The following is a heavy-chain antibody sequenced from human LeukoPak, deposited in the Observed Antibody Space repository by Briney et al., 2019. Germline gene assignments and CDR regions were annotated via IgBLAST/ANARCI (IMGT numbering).Heavy chain of an antibody. J-gene: IGHJ4*02. CDR2: VDPEDGET. V-gene: IGHV1-69-2*01. Sequence: ASVKVSCKVSGYTFTDYYMHWVQQAPGKGLEWMGLVDPEDGETIYAEKFQGRVTITADTSTDTAYMELSSLRSEDTAVYYCARETLGSDTYYYDSSGYGGYWGQGTLVTVPS. CDR3: ARETLGSDTYYYDSSGYGGY. CDR1: GYTFTDYY. D-gene: IGHD3-22*01.